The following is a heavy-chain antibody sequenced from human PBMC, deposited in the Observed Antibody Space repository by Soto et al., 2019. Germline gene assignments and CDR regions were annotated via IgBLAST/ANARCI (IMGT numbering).Heavy chain of an antibody. Sequence: GSLRLSCAASGFTFDDYTMHWVRQAPGKGLEWVSLISWDGGSTYYADSVKGRFTISRDNSKNSLYLQMNSLKTEDTAVYYCTTDFITMVRGVVDPWGQGTLVTVSS. CDR3: TTDFITMVRGVVDP. D-gene: IGHD3-10*01. J-gene: IGHJ5*02. CDR2: ISWDGGST. CDR1: GFTFDDYT. V-gene: IGHV3-43*01.